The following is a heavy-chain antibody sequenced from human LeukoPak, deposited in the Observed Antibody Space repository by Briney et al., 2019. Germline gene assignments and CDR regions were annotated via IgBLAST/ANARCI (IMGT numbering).Heavy chain of an antibody. Sequence: GGSLRLSCAASGFTFSSYAMSWVRQAPGKGLEWVSAISGSGGSTYYADSVKGRFTISRDNSKNTLYLQMNSLRAEDTAVYYCAKTRSISGYDYYYYGMDVWGQGTTVTVSS. D-gene: IGHD5-12*01. J-gene: IGHJ6*02. CDR1: GFTFSSYA. V-gene: IGHV3-23*01. CDR2: ISGSGGST. CDR3: AKTRSISGYDYYYYGMDV.